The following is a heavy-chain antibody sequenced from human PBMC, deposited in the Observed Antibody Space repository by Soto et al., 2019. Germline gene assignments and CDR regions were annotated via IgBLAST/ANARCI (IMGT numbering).Heavy chain of an antibody. CDR2: IYYSGST. Sequence: QVQLQESGPGLVKPSQTLSLTCTVSGGSISSGDYFWSWIRQPPGKGLEWIGNIYYSGSTDYNPSLKSRVSISVHTSNNQSSLKPSSVTAADTAVYYSARVVGGWYFDLWGRGTPVTVSS. D-gene: IGHD1-26*01. CDR1: GGSISSGDYF. CDR3: ARVVGGWYFDL. J-gene: IGHJ2*01. V-gene: IGHV4-30-4*01.